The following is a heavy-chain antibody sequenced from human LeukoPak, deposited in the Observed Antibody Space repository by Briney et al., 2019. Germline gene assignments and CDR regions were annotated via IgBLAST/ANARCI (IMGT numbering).Heavy chain of an antibody. J-gene: IGHJ5*02. V-gene: IGHV4-61*01. CDR2: IYSSGST. CDR1: GGSISSASYY. CDR3: ARGAFGYPFDP. Sequence: SETLSLTCSVSGGSISSASYYWGWIRLPPGKGLEWIGYIYSSGSTNYNPSLKSRVTMSVDTSINQFSLKLTSVTAADTAVYYCARGAFGYPFDPWGQGILVTVSS. D-gene: IGHD6-25*01.